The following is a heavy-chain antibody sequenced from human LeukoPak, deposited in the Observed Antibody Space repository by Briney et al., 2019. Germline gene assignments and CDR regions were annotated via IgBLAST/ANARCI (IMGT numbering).Heavy chain of an antibody. CDR1: GYTFTSYD. CDR2: INPNSGGT. V-gene: IGHV1-2*02. Sequence: ASVKVSCKASGYTFTSYDINWVRQATGQGLEWMGWINPNSGGTNYAQKFQGRVTMTRDTSISTAYMELSRLRSDDTAVYYCARGTMVRGGVPDYYYYMDVWGKGTTVTVSS. D-gene: IGHD3-10*01. J-gene: IGHJ6*03. CDR3: ARGTMVRGGVPDYYYYMDV.